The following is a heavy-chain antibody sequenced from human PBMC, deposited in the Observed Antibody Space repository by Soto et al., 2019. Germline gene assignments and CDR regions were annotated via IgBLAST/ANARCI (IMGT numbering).Heavy chain of an antibody. CDR1: GGPMSSFY. CDR2: IYYSGST. V-gene: IGHV4-59*12. J-gene: IGHJ4*02. D-gene: IGHD4-17*01. Sequence: SETLSLTCTVSGGPMSSFYWSWIRQPPGKGLEWIGYIYYSGSTNYNPSLKSRVTISVDRSKNQFSLKLSSVTAADTAVYYCARSQTTVTSYDYWGQGTLVTVSS. CDR3: ARSQTTVTSYDY.